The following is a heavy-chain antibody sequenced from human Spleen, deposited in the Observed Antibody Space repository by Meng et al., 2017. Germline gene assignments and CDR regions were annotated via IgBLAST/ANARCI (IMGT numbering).Heavy chain of an antibody. D-gene: IGHD2-8*01. Sequence: ASVKVSCKASGYTFTSYDINWVRQATGQGLEWMGWMNLNSGNTGYAQKFQGRVTMTRNTSISTAYMELSSLRSEDTAVYYCARGRGLDSPHEVLMVYAINYYGMDVWGQGTTVTVSS. J-gene: IGHJ6*02. V-gene: IGHV1-8*01. CDR2: MNLNSGNT. CDR1: GYTFTSYD. CDR3: ARGRGLDSPHEVLMVYAINYYGMDV.